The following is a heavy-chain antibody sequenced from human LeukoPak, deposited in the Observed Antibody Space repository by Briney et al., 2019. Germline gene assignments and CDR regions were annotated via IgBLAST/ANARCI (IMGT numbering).Heavy chain of an antibody. D-gene: IGHD3-16*02. J-gene: IGHJ4*02. CDR2: INPNSGGT. CDR1: GYTFTGYY. Sequence: ASVKVSCKASGYTFTGYYMHWVRQAPGQGLEWMGWINPNSGGTNYAQKFQGRVTMTRDTSISTAYMELSRLRSDDTAVYYCATSVGADYVWGSYRVFDYWGQGTLVTVSS. CDR3: ATSVGADYVWGSYRVFDY. V-gene: IGHV1-2*02.